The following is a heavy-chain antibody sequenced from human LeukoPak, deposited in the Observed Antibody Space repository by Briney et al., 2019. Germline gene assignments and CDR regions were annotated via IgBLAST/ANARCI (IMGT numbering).Heavy chain of an antibody. CDR1: GGSISGSSYY. D-gene: IGHD1-20*01. CDR2: IYYSGST. J-gene: IGHJ6*02. V-gene: IGHV4-39*01. Sequence: LETLSPTCTVSGGSISGSSYYWGWIRQPPGKGLEWIGSIYYSGSTYYNPSLKSRVTISVDTSKNQFSLKLSSVTAADTAVYYCARHDNGLRYYYYYGMDVWGQGTTVTVSS. CDR3: ARHDNGLRYYYYYGMDV.